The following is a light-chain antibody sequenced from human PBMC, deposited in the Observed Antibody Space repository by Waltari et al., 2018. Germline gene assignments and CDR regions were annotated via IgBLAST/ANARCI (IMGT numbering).Light chain of an antibody. CDR2: RNN. Sequence: QSVLTQPPSVSATPGQRVTISCSGSSSNIGSNYVHWYQHLPGTAPKLLIYRNNQRPSGVPDRFSGSKSGTSASLAISGLRSEDEADYYCAAWDDSLSGWVFGGGPKLTVL. CDR1: SSNIGSNY. V-gene: IGLV1-47*01. J-gene: IGLJ3*02. CDR3: AAWDDSLSGWV.